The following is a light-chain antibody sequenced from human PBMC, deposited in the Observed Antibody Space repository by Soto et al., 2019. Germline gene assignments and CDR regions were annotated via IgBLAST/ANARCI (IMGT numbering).Light chain of an antibody. CDR1: QSVSNN. Sequence: MTQSPATLSVSPGERATLSCRASQSVSNNLAWYQQKPGQTTRHLIYGASTRATGIPVRFSGSGSGTEFTLTISSLQSEDFAVYYCQQYNNWPPVTFGQGTKLDIK. CDR2: GAS. CDR3: QQYNNWPPVT. J-gene: IGKJ2*01. V-gene: IGKV3-15*01.